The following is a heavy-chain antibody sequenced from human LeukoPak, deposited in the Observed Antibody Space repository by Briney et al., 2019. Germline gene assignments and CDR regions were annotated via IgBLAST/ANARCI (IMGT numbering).Heavy chain of an antibody. CDR3: ARATPYYYEPYNWFDP. CDR1: GGSISSGDYY. CDR2: IYYRGST. V-gene: IGHV4-30-4*01. J-gene: IGHJ5*02. Sequence: PSETLSLTCTVSGGSISSGDYYWSWIRQPPGKGLEWIGYIYYRGSTYYNPSLKSRVTISVDTSKNQFSLKLSSVTAADTAVYYCARATPYYYEPYNWFDPWGQGTLVTVSS. D-gene: IGHD3-22*01.